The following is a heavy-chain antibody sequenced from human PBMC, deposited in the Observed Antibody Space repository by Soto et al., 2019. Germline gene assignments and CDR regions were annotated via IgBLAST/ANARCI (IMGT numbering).Heavy chain of an antibody. V-gene: IGHV1-69*13. CDR2: IIPIFGTA. CDR1: GGTFSSYA. CDR3: ATYYYDSSGYYYHGLYFDY. Sequence: GPSVKVSCKASGGTFSSYAISWVRQAPGQGLEWMGGIIPIFGTANYAQKFQGRVTITADESTSTAYMELSSLRSEDTAVYYCATYYYDSSGYYYHGLYFDYCGQGTLVTVSS. J-gene: IGHJ4*02. D-gene: IGHD3-22*01.